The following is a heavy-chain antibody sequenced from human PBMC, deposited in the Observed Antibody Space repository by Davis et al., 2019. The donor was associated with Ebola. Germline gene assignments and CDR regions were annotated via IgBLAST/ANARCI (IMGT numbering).Heavy chain of an antibody. D-gene: IGHD1-7*01. Sequence: GSLRLSCTVSGGSISSYYWSWIRQPPGKGLEWIGYIYYSGSTNYNPSLKSRVTISVDTSKNQFSLKLSSVTAADTAVYYCARFRPTGTTFSGMDVWGQGTTVTVSS. CDR3: ARFRPTGTTFSGMDV. CDR1: GGSISSYY. V-gene: IGHV4-59*01. J-gene: IGHJ6*02. CDR2: IYYSGST.